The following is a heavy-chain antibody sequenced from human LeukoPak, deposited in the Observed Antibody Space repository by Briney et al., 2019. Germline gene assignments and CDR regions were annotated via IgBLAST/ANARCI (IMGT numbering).Heavy chain of an antibody. CDR2: INPDGSGK. J-gene: IGHJ4*02. D-gene: IGHD3-16*01. Sequence: GGSLRLSCEASGFTLSTYWMNWVRQVPGKGLDWVASINPDGSGKRYVDSVKGRFTIARDDADNSLSLQMNSLRAEDTAVYYCASWGAGGNSWGQGTLVTVSS. CDR3: ASWGAGGNS. V-gene: IGHV3-7*01. CDR1: GFTLSTYW.